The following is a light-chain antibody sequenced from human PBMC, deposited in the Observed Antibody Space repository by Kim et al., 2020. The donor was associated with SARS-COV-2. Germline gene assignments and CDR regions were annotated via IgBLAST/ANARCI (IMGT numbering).Light chain of an antibody. CDR2: GAS. Sequence: SVAPGERVPPSCRASQSVSSNAAWYQKTLGQPPRLLIYGASTRATGIPARFSGSGSGTEFTLTISSLQYEDSAVYYCQQYNNWPLNFGQGTKLEI. CDR1: QSVSSN. CDR3: QQYNNWPLN. V-gene: IGKV3-15*01. J-gene: IGKJ2*01.